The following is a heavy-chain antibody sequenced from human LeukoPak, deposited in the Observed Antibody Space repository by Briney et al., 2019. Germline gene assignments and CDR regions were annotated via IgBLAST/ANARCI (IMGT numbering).Heavy chain of an antibody. J-gene: IGHJ4*02. V-gene: IGHV3-74*01. Sequence: GGSLRLSCAASGFTFRPYWMHWVRQAPGKGLVWVSRINDGGSTSYADSVKGRFTISRDNSKNTLFLQMSSLRPEDTAVYYCVKDLSGTYSFDYWGQGTLVTVSS. CDR3: VKDLSGTYSFDY. CDR2: INDGGST. CDR1: GFTFRPYW. D-gene: IGHD1-26*01.